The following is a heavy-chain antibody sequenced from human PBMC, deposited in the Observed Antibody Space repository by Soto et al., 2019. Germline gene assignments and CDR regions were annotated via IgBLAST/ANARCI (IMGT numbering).Heavy chain of an antibody. CDR3: TTDVGWGPYSGSYYYYYGMDV. D-gene: IGHD1-26*01. Sequence: GGSLRLSCAASGFTFSNAWMSWVRQAPGKGLEWVGRIKSKTDGGTTDYAAPVKGRFTISRDDSKNTLYLQMNSLKTEDTAVYYCTTDVGWGPYSGSYYYYYGMDVWGQGTTVTVSS. CDR1: GFTFSNAW. V-gene: IGHV3-15*01. J-gene: IGHJ6*02. CDR2: IKSKTDGGTT.